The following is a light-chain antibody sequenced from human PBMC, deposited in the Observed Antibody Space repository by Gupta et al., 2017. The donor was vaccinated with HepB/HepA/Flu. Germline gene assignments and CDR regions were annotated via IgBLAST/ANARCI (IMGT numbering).Light chain of an antibody. CDR3: QQRNNWPPAIT. J-gene: IGKJ3*01. CDR1: QRAVSH. Sequence: IVLTQSRDTLYLSPGERATLSCRASQRAVSHLAWYQQKPGHAPRLLIYATSNRATGIPARFRGSGSGTDFTLTISSLEPEDFALYYCQQRNNWPPAITFGPGTRLDIK. CDR2: ATS. V-gene: IGKV3-11*01.